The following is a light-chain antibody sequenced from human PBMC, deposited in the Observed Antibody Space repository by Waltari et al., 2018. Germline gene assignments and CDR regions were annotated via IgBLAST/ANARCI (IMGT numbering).Light chain of an antibody. J-gene: IGKJ4*01. CDR1: LDITNY. CDR3: QHYDNLPLT. CDR2: DAS. Sequence: DIQMTQSPSSLSASVGDRVTITCQASLDITNYLNWYQKKPGKAPKLLIYDASNLETGVPSRFSGNGYGTDFTFTISSLQPEDIATYYCQHYDNLPLTFGGGTKVEIK. V-gene: IGKV1-33*01.